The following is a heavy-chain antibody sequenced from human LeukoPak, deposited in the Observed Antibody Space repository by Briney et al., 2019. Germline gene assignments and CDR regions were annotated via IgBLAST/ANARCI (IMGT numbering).Heavy chain of an antibody. CDR1: GGSISSGGYY. J-gene: IGHJ4*02. V-gene: IGHV4-31*03. Sequence: SQTLSLTCTVSGGSISSGGYYWSWIRQHPGKGLEWIGYIYYSGSTYYNPSLKSRVTISVDTSKNQFSLKLSSVTAADTTVYYCARTNSGYLISDCWGQGTLVTVSS. CDR3: ARTNSGYLISDC. D-gene: IGHD5-12*01. CDR2: IYYSGST.